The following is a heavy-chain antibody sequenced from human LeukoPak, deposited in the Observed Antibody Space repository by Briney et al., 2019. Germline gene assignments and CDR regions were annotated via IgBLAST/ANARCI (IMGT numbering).Heavy chain of an antibody. CDR3: ARVRGGSGRSYAADAFDI. CDR2: IGSSGSTI. D-gene: IGHD1-26*01. CDR1: GFTFSDYY. J-gene: IGHJ3*02. V-gene: IGHV3-11*04. Sequence: GGSLRLSCAASGFTFSDYYMSWIRQAPGMGLEWLSYIGSSGSTISYADSVKGRFTISRDNAKNSLYLQMNSLRADDTAVFYCARVRGGSGRSYAADAFDIWGQGTMVTVSS.